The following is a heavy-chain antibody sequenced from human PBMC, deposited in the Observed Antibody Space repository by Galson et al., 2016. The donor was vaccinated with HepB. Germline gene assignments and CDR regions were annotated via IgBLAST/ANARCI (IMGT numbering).Heavy chain of an antibody. D-gene: IGHD1-20*01. J-gene: IGHJ4*01. CDR1: GLTFSSYG. V-gene: IGHV3-30*03. Sequence: SLRLSCAASGLTFSSYGMHWVRQAPGKGLEWVAVISSDGTNRYYADSVKGRFTISRDNSKNTLYLQMNSLRAEDTALYYCARKRALSRAVYPRNYDWNHNNGPLDYWGHGTLVTVSS. CDR3: ARKRALSRAVYPRNYDWNHNNGPLDY. CDR2: ISSDGTNR.